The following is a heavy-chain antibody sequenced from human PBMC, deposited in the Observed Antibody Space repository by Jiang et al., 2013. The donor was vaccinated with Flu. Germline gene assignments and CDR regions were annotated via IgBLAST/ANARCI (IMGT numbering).Heavy chain of an antibody. Sequence: VQLLESGGGLVQPGGSLRLSCAASGFTFSSYSMNWVRQAPGKGLEWVSYISSSSSTIYYADSVKGRFTISRDNAKNSLYLQMNSLRAEDTAVYYCARDEGSGWSIHWYLDYYYYGMDVWG. J-gene: IGHJ6*02. CDR2: ISSSSSTI. D-gene: IGHD6-19*01. CDR3: ARDEGSGWSIHWYLDYYYYGMDV. V-gene: IGHV3-48*01. CDR1: GFTFSSYS.